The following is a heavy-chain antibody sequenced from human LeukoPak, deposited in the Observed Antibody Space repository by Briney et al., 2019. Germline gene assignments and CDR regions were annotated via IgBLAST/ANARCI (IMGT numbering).Heavy chain of an antibody. CDR3: SLMDRVVNDY. J-gene: IGHJ4*02. CDR1: GYTFTGYY. Sequence: ASVKVSCKASGYTFTGYYMHWVRQAPGQGLEWMGWISAYNGNTNYAQKLQGRVTMTTDTSTSTAYMELRSLRSDDTAVYYCSLMDRVVNDYWGQGTLVTVSS. D-gene: IGHD3-3*01. V-gene: IGHV1-18*04. CDR2: ISAYNGNT.